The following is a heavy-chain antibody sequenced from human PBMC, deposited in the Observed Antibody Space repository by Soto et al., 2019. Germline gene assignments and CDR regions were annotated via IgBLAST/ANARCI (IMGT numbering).Heavy chain of an antibody. CDR3: ARDRSGYWDDDYYFDY. J-gene: IGHJ4*02. CDR1: GGSISSYY. V-gene: IGHV4-4*07. CDR2: IYTSGST. D-gene: IGHD1-1*01. Sequence: SETLSLTCTVSGGSISSYYWSWIRQPAGKGLEWIGRIYTSGSTNYNPSLKSRVTMSVDTSKNQFSLKLSSVTAADTAVYYCARDRSGYWDDDYYFDYWGQGTLVTVSS.